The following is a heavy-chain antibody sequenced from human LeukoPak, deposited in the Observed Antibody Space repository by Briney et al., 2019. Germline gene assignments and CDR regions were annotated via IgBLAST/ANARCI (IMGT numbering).Heavy chain of an antibody. CDR2: IKQDGSEK. V-gene: IGHV3-7*01. CDR3: AREADQYYDFWSGYYTFLYYYYMDV. Sequence: GGSLRLSCIASGFTFSNSWMTWVRQAPGKGLEWVANIKQDGSEKYYVDSVKGRFTISRDNAKNSLYLQMNSLRAEDTAVYYCAREADQYYDFWSGYYTFLYYYYMDVWGKGTTVTVSS. J-gene: IGHJ6*03. CDR1: GFTFSNSW. D-gene: IGHD3-3*01.